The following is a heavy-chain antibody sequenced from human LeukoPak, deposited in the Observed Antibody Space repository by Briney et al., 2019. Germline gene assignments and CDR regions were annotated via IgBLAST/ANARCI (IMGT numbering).Heavy chain of an antibody. CDR1: GWSFSGYY. D-gene: IGHD3-3*01. CDR2: ISHSGSS. Sequence: SETLSLTCAAYGWSFSGYYWSWIRQPPGKGLEWVGGISHSGSSNYNPYLKSLITISVNTSKNQFSLLLSSVTNVETAAYDWARVPRWSGYPATNWFDPWGQGTLVTVSS. V-gene: IGHV4-34*01. CDR3: ARVPRWSGYPATNWFDP. J-gene: IGHJ5*02.